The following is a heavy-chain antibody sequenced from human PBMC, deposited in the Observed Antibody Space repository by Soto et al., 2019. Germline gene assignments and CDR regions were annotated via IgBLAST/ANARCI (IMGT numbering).Heavy chain of an antibody. CDR3: AREPAVVPFDY. D-gene: IGHD2-2*01. CDR2: IKQDASEK. CDR1: GFTFGTYW. V-gene: IGHV3-7*01. J-gene: IGHJ4*02. Sequence: EVQLVESGGGLVQPGGSLRLSCAASGFTFGTYWMSWVRQAPGKGLEWVANIKQDASEKHYVDSVEGRFTISRDNAKNSLFLHMTSLKTEDTAVYYCAREPAVVPFDYWGQGALVTVSS.